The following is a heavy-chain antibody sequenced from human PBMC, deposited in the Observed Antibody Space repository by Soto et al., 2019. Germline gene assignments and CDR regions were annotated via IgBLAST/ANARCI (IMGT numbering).Heavy chain of an antibody. D-gene: IGHD2-2*01. Sequence: QLQLQESGSGLVKSSQTLSLTCAVSGGSISSGGYSWSWIRQPPGKGLEWIGYIYHSGSTYYNPSLKSRVTISVDRSKNQFSLKLSSVTAADTAVYYCARGVGDIVVVPAARDFVVSGYFDYWGQGTLVTVSS. V-gene: IGHV4-30-2*01. CDR3: ARGVGDIVVVPAARDFVVSGYFDY. CDR1: GGSISSGGYS. J-gene: IGHJ4*02. CDR2: IYHSGST.